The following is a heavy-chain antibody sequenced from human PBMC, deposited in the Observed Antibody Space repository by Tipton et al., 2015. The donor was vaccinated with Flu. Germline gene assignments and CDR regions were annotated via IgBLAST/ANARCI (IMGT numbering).Heavy chain of an antibody. J-gene: IGHJ3*02. Sequence: SLRLSCAASGFTFSNYGMSWVRQAPGRGLEFVSGISSSSRYTYYGDSVKGRFTISRDNSKNTMYMQMNSLRAEDTAVYYCAKDDGRSYSSGWTLVAFDIWGPGTMVTISS. D-gene: IGHD6-19*01. CDR3: AKDDGRSYSSGWTLVAFDI. CDR1: GFTFSNYG. V-gene: IGHV3-23*01. CDR2: ISSSSRYT.